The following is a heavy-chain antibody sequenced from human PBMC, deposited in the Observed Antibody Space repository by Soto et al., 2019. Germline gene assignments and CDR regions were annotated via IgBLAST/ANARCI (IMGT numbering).Heavy chain of an antibody. CDR3: ARDRSGWYDF. CDR2: ISAYNGNA. CDR1: GYTFPSYG. V-gene: IGHV1-18*04. D-gene: IGHD6-19*01. Sequence: ASVKGYCKASGYTFPSYGISWVRQAPGQGLEWMGWISAYNGNAKYAQKFQDRVTMTADTAASTVYMELRSLRSDDSAVFYCARDRSGWYDFWGQGTLVTVSS. J-gene: IGHJ4*02.